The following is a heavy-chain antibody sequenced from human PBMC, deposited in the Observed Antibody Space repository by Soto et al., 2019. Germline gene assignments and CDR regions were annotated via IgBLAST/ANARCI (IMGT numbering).Heavy chain of an antibody. J-gene: IGHJ4*02. V-gene: IGHV4-59*01. Sequence: SETLSLTCTVSGGSISSYDWSWIRQHPGKGLEWIGYIYYSGSTNYNPSLKSRVTISVDTSKNQFSLKLSSVTAADTAVYYCARDASDYGDYYFDYWGQGTLVTVSS. CDR2: IYYSGST. CDR3: ARDASDYGDYYFDY. CDR1: GGSISSYD. D-gene: IGHD4-17*01.